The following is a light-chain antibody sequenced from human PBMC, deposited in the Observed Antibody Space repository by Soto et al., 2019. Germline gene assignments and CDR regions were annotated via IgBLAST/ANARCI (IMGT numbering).Light chain of an antibody. CDR3: AAWEDSLNGWV. Sequence: QSVLTQPPSASGTPGPRVTISCSGSSSNIGSNTVNWYQQLPGTAPQLLIYSNNQRPSGVPDRFSGSKSGTSASLAISGLQSEDEADYYCAAWEDSLNGWVFGGGTKLTVL. J-gene: IGLJ3*02. V-gene: IGLV1-44*01. CDR1: SSNIGSNT. CDR2: SNN.